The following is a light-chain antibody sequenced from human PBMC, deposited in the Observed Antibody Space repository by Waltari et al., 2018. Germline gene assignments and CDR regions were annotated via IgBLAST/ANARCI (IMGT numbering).Light chain of an antibody. CDR2: AAS. V-gene: IGKV1-39*01. J-gene: IGKJ5*01. Sequence: DIQMTKSQSSLSASVGDRGTITCRASQSISSSLNWYQQKPGKAPNPLIYAASSLQSGVPSRFSGSGSGTDFTLTISSLQPEDFASYYCQQTYSFPSITFGQGTRLEI. CDR1: QSISSS. CDR3: QQTYSFPSIT.